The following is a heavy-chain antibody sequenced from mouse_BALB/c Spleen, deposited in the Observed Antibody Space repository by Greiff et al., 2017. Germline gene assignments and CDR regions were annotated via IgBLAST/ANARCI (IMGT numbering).Heavy chain of an antibody. CDR3: ARDISTTATWFAY. V-gene: IGHV7-3*02. CDR1: GFTFTDYY. CDR2: IRNKANGYTT. J-gene: IGHJ3*01. D-gene: IGHD1-2*01. Sequence: EVHLVESGGGLVQPGGSLRLSCATSGFTFTDYYMSWVRQPPGKALEWLGFIRNKANGYTTEYSASVKGRFTISRDNSQSILYLQMNTLRAEDSATYYCARDISTTATWFAYGGQGTLVTVSA.